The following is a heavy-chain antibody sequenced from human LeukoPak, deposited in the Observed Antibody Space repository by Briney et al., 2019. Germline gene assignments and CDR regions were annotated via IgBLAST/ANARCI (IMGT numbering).Heavy chain of an antibody. CDR2: INVGGDTM. J-gene: IGHJ4*02. CDR1: GFTFSAYE. D-gene: IGHD3-22*01. CDR3: AKDLPDSSGYYDY. Sequence: GGSLRLSCAASGFTFSAYEMIWVRQAPGKGLEWLSYINVGGDTMHYADSVKGRFTISRDNSKNTLYLQMNSLRAEDTAVYYCAKDLPDSSGYYDYWGQGTLVTVSS. V-gene: IGHV3-23*01.